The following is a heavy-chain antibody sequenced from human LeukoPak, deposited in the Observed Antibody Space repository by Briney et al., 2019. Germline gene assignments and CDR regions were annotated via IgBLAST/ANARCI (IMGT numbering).Heavy chain of an antibody. D-gene: IGHD4-11*01. J-gene: IGHJ3*02. Sequence: GGSLRLSCAASGFTFDDYAMHWVRHAPGKGLEWVSGISWNSGSIGYADSVKGRFTISRDNAKNSLYLQMNSLRAEDTALYYCAKDILARHDYEAFDIWGQGTMVTVSS. CDR3: AKDILARHDYEAFDI. CDR1: GFTFDDYA. V-gene: IGHV3-9*01. CDR2: ISWNSGSI.